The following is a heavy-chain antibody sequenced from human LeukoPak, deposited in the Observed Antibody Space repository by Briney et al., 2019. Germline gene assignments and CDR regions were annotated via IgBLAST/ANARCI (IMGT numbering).Heavy chain of an antibody. D-gene: IGHD2-8*02. CDR2: IVPIFGST. V-gene: IGHV1-69*13. Sequence: SVKVSFKVAGGTFSSSAVSCVRQAPGQGLEWMGGIVPIFGSTNYAQKFQGSVTITADESTNTVYLALSSLSSDDTAIFYCARELLLGSATGGGVFDIWGQGTMVTVSS. CDR1: GGTFSSSA. CDR3: ARELLLGSATGGGVFDI. J-gene: IGHJ3*02.